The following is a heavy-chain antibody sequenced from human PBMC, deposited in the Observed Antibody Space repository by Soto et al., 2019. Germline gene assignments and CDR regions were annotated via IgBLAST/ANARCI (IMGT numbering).Heavy chain of an antibody. CDR3: ARRYSSSWCGY. CDR1: GFTFSSYA. Sequence: GGSLRLSCAASGFTFSSYAMHWVRQAPGKGLEWVAVISYDGSNKYYADSVKGRFTISRDNSKNTLYLQMNSLRAEDTAVYYCARRYSSSWCGYWGQGTLVTVSS. J-gene: IGHJ4*02. V-gene: IGHV3-30-3*01. D-gene: IGHD6-13*01. CDR2: ISYDGSNK.